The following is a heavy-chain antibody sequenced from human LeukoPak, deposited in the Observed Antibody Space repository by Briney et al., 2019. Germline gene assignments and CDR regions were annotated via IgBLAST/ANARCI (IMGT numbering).Heavy chain of an antibody. CDR3: AKDIVATIEGGFSWFDY. CDR2: ISHDGSNK. D-gene: IGHD5-12*01. Sequence: PGRSLRLSCAASGFTFSSYGMHWVRQAPGKGLEWVVVISHDGSNKNYADSVKGRFTISRDNSKNSLYLQMNSLRAEDTALYYCAKDIVATIEGGFSWFDYWGQGTLVTVSS. V-gene: IGHV3-30*18. J-gene: IGHJ4*02. CDR1: GFTFSSYG.